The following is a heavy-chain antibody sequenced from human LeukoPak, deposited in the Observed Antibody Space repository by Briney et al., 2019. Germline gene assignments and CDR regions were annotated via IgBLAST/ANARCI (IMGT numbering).Heavy chain of an antibody. CDR1: GGSISSYY. Sequence: SETLSLTCTVSGGSISSYYWGWMRQPPGKGLEWTASIYYSGSTYYNPSLKSRVTISVDTSKNQFSLKLSSVTAADTAVYYCARHKYSSGWPPEGAFDIWGQGTMVTVSS. D-gene: IGHD6-19*01. J-gene: IGHJ3*02. CDR3: ARHKYSSGWPPEGAFDI. V-gene: IGHV4-39*01. CDR2: IYYSGST.